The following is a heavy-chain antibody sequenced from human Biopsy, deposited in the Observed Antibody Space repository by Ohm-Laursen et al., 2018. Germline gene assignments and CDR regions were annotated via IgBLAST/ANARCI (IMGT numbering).Heavy chain of an antibody. Sequence: TLSLTCTVSGGPIDSYYWSWIRQPPGKALEWIGYIYFTGRTSYNPSLKSRVTMSVNTAKKQSSLWLSSVTAADTSVYYCASAGYNPDWNFDLWGRGTRVTVSS. J-gene: IGHJ2*01. CDR2: IYFTGRT. D-gene: IGHD5-24*01. CDR3: ASAGYNPDWNFDL. V-gene: IGHV4-59*12. CDR1: GGPIDSYY.